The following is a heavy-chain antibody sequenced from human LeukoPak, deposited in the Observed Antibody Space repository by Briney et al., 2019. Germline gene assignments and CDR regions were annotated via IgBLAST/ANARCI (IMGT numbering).Heavy chain of an antibody. CDR1: GFTFGDYA. V-gene: IGHV3-49*04. Sequence: PGGSLRLSCTASGFTFGDYAISWVRQAPGKGLEWLGFIRSKDNDGTTAYAASVEGRFIISRDDSKSIAYLQMNSLKTEDTAVYYCTRDGAPDSSGYYPSTIYWFDPWGQGTLVTVSS. CDR2: IRSKDNDGTT. J-gene: IGHJ5*02. CDR3: TRDGAPDSSGYYPSTIYWFDP. D-gene: IGHD3-22*01.